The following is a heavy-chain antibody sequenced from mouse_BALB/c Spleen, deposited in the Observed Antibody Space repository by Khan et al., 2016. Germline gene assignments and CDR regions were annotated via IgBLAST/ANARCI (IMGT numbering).Heavy chain of an antibody. CDR1: GYSITSDYA. J-gene: IGHJ2*01. D-gene: IGHD2-3*01. Sequence: EVQLQESGPGLVKPSQSLSLTCTVTGYSITSDYAWNWIRQFPGNKLEWMGYISYSGSTSYNPSLKSRISITRDTSKNQFFLQLNSVTTEDTATYYCARRGFYDGYYFDYWGKGTTLTVSS. V-gene: IGHV3-2*02. CDR3: ARRGFYDGYYFDY. CDR2: ISYSGST.